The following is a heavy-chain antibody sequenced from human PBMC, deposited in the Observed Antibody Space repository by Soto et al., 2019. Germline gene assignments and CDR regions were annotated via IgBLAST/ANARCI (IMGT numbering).Heavy chain of an antibody. Sequence: SLRLSCAASGFIFRNHVLNCVLQAPGKGLEWASAIDNSGYGSLYADSVKGRFIISRDNSHDTVFLHMNNLRLEEKDFYYCAKIPSRGMICGAGSWGQGTLVTVSS. CDR1: GFIFRNHV. CDR3: AKIPSRGMICGAGS. D-gene: IGHD3-3*01. J-gene: IGHJ5*02. CDR2: IDNSGYGS. V-gene: IGHV3-23*05.